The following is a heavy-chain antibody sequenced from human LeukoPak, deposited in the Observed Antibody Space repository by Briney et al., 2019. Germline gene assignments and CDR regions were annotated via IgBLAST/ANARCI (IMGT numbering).Heavy chain of an antibody. Sequence: GGSLRLSCAVSGITLSNYGMRWVRQAPGKGPEWVAGIGGSGGRTNYADSVKGRFTISRDNPKNTLYLQMNSLRAEDTAVYFCAKRGVVIRVILVGFHKEAYYFDSWGQGALVIVSS. V-gene: IGHV3-23*01. CDR3: AKRGVVIRVILVGFHKEAYYFDS. D-gene: IGHD3-22*01. CDR1: GITLSNYG. J-gene: IGHJ4*02. CDR2: IGGSGGRT.